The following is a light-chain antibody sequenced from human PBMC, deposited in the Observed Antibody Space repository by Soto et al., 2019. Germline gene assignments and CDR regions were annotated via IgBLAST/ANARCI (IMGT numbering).Light chain of an antibody. CDR3: QQYGSSPGT. J-gene: IGKJ1*01. Sequence: EIVLTQSPGTLSSSPGERATLSCRASQSVTSNYLAWYQQKPGQAPRLLTFGASIRATGLPDRFSGGGSGTDFTLTIARLEPEDFAVYYCQQYGSSPGTFGQGTKVDI. V-gene: IGKV3-20*01. CDR2: GAS. CDR1: QSVTSNY.